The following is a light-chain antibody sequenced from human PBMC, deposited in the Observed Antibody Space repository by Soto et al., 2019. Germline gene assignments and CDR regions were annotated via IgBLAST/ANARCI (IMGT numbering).Light chain of an antibody. CDR2: AAS. V-gene: IGKV3-20*01. CDR1: QSISSSY. CDR3: QLYGGSHMFS. Sequence: EIVLTQSPGTLSLSPGEGAALSCRTSQSISSSYLAWYQQKPGQAPRLLIYAASSRATGIPDRFSGSGSGTDFTLTISRLEPEDFGVYYCQLYGGSHMFSFGQGTKVEIK. J-gene: IGKJ2*01.